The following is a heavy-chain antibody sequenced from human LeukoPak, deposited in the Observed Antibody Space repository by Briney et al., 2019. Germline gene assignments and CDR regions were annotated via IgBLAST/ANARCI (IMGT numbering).Heavy chain of an antibody. J-gene: IGHJ4*02. CDR3: ARDERLLSFLK. V-gene: IGHV3-23*01. CDR2: ITGSGGST. D-gene: IGHD3-3*01. CDR1: GFTISNYG. Sequence: GGSLRLSCAASGFTISNYGLSWVRQAPGKGLEWVSGITGSGGSTYYADSVKGRFTISRDNSKNTLYLQMNSLRAEDTAIYYCARDERLLSFLKWGQGTLVTVSS.